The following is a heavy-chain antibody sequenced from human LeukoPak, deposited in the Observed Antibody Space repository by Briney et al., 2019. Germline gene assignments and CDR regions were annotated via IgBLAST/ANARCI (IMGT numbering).Heavy chain of an antibody. CDR1: GFTFSKYA. Sequence: GGSLRLSCAASGFTFSKYAMSWVRQAPGKGLECVSAISGSGGTTFYADSVKGRFTISRDNAKNSLYLQMSNLRAEDTAVYFCARGGGLDVWGQGATVTVSS. CDR3: ARGGGLDV. V-gene: IGHV3-23*01. J-gene: IGHJ6*02. CDR2: ISGSGGTT. D-gene: IGHD3-16*01.